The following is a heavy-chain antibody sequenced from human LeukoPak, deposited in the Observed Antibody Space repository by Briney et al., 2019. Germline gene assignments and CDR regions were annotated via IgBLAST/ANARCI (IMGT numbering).Heavy chain of an antibody. CDR1: GGSVSSSSYY. V-gene: IGHV4-39*01. CDR3: VRLSGSNYSPVEN. Sequence: SETLSLTCIVSGGSVSSSSYYWGWIRQPPGKGPEWIGSIYYVGDTYHNPSLKSRVTISVDTSKNQFSLKLRSVTAAETAVYYCVRLSGSNYSPVENWGQGTLVSVSS. J-gene: IGHJ4*02. D-gene: IGHD1-26*01. CDR2: IYYVGDT.